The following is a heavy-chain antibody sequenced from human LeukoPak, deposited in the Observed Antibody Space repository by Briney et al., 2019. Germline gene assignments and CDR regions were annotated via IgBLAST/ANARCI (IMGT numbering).Heavy chain of an antibody. CDR2: ISGNNDNP. J-gene: IGHJ4*02. Sequence: ASVTVSCKSSGYTFSKFRINWVRQAPGQGLEWMGWISGNNDNPNYGQKFQGRFTVTTDSSTSTAYMELRNLTFDDTAVYYCARDGTSTDDYGGQGTLVTVSS. CDR3: ARDGTSTDDY. D-gene: IGHD1-26*01. V-gene: IGHV1-18*01. CDR1: GYTFSKFR.